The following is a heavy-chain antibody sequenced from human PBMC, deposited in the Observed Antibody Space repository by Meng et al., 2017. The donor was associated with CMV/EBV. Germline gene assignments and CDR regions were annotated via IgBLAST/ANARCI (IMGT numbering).Heavy chain of an antibody. D-gene: IGHD6-25*01. J-gene: IGHJ4*02. CDR1: GYTFTSYG. CDR3: ARDSSAGSTFDY. CDR2: ISAYNGNT. V-gene: IGHV1-18*01. Sequence: ASVKVSCKASGYTFTSYGISWVRQAPGQGLECMGWISAYNGNTNYAQKLQGRVTMTTDTSTSTAYMELRSLRSDDTAVYYCARDSSAGSTFDYWGQGTLVTVSS.